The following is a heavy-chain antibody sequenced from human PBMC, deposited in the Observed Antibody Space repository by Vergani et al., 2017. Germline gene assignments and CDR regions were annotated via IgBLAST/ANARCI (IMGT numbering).Heavy chain of an antibody. CDR1: GFTFSSHG. J-gene: IGHJ5*02. CDR2: TWYDGNNK. Sequence: QVQLVESEGGVVQPGRSLTLSCVASGFTFSSHGMHWVRQALGKGLEWVAVTWYDGNNKQYADSVKGRFTISRDNSKSTMYLQMNSLRDEDTGVYYCARDLRLLYNRFDPWGQGTLVTVSS. D-gene: IGHD1-14*01. CDR3: ARDLRLLYNRFDP. V-gene: IGHV3-33*01.